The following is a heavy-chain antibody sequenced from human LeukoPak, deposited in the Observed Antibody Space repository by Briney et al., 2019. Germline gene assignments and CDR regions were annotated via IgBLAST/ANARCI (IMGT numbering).Heavy chain of an antibody. Sequence: PSETLSLTCTVSGGSITSSSHFLAWIRQPPGKGLEWIASIHYTGSTFYSPSLQSRVTISVDTSKNQFSLNLRSVTATDTAVYYCAREEASAGDYWGQGTLVTVSS. J-gene: IGHJ4*02. D-gene: IGHD6-13*01. V-gene: IGHV4-39*01. CDR1: GGSITSSSHF. CDR3: AREEASAGDY. CDR2: IHYTGST.